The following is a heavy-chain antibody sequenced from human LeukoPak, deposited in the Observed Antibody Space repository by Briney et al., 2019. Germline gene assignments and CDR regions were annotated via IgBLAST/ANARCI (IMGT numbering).Heavy chain of an antibody. Sequence: PSETLSLTCTVSGGSISSYYWSWIRQPPGKGLEWIGYIYYSGSTNYNPSPKSRVPISVDTSKNQFSLKLSSVTAADTAVYYCARALYSSGWYVGWGQGTLVTVSS. J-gene: IGHJ4*02. CDR2: IYYSGST. CDR3: ARALYSSGWYVG. V-gene: IGHV4-59*01. CDR1: GGSISSYY. D-gene: IGHD6-19*01.